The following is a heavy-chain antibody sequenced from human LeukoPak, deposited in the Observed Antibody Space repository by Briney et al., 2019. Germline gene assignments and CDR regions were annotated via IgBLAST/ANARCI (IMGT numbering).Heavy chain of an antibody. Sequence: VSAISGSGGSTYYADSVKGRFTISRDNSKNTLYLQMNSLRAEDTAVYYCAKDLEEYFDYWGQGTLVTVSS. CDR3: AKDLEEYFDY. D-gene: IGHD3-3*01. J-gene: IGHJ4*02. CDR2: ISGSGGST. V-gene: IGHV3-23*01.